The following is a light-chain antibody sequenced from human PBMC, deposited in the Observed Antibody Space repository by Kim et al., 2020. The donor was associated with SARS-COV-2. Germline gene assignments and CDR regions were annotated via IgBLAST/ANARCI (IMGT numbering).Light chain of an antibody. CDR3: CSYAGSYV. CDR2: DVS. CDR1: SSDVGGYNY. V-gene: IGLV2-11*01. J-gene: IGLJ1*01. Sequence: SPGQSVTISCTGTSSDVGGYNYVSWYQQHPGKAPKLMIYDVSKRPSGVPDRFSGSKSGNTASLTISGLHAEDEADYYCCSYAGSYVFGTGTKVTVL.